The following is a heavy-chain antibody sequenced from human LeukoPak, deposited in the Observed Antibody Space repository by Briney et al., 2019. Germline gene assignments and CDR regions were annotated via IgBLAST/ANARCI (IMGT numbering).Heavy chain of an antibody. J-gene: IGHJ4*02. Sequence: ASAKVSCKASGYTFTSYGITWVRQAPGQGLEWMGWISAYIGNTNYAQKLQGRVTMTTDTSTTTAYMNLRSLRSDDTAVYYCAREVPYDTSRYYQPFDYWGQGTLVTVSS. V-gene: IGHV1-18*01. CDR3: AREVPYDTSRYYQPFDY. D-gene: IGHD3-22*01. CDR2: ISAYIGNT. CDR1: GYTFTSYG.